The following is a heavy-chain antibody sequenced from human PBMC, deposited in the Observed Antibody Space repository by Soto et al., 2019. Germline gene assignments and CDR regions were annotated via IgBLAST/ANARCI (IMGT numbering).Heavy chain of an antibody. J-gene: IGHJ4*02. CDR1: GGTFSSYS. CDR3: ARDGGRHSGGVDY. V-gene: IGHV1-69*01. D-gene: IGHD1-26*01. CDR2: IIPIFGTA. Sequence: QVQLVQSGAEVKKPGSSVKVSCKASGGTFSSYSINWVRQAPGQGLEWMGEIIPIFGTANYAQKFQGRVTITADETTGTAYMEPSSLRSEDTAVYYCARDGGRHSGGVDYWGQGTLVNVSS.